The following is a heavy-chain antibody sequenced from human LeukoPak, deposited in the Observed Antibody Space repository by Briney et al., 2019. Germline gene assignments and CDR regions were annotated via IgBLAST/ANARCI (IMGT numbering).Heavy chain of an antibody. CDR1: GFTFSSYS. D-gene: IGHD3-9*01. CDR3: ARRYYDILTGQYYYYMDV. CDR2: ISSSSYI. J-gene: IGHJ6*03. Sequence: GSLRLSCAASGFTFSSYSMNWVRQAPGKGLEWVSSISSSSYIYYADSVKGRFTISRDNAKNSLYLQMNSLRAEDTAVYYCARRYYDILTGQYYYYMDVWGKGTTVTVSS. V-gene: IGHV3-21*01.